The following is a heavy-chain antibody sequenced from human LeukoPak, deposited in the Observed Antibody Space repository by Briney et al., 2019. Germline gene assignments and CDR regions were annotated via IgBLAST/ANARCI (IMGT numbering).Heavy chain of an antibody. V-gene: IGHV3-43*01. Sequence: PGGSLRLSCAASGFTLHDYNMHWVRQAPGKGLEWVSHIKWDDGSTYYADSVKGRFTISRDNTKNSLYLQMKSLRTEDTALYYRVRDTERGANGPIRQGGEGTLVTVSS. CDR1: GFTLHDYN. D-gene: IGHD4/OR15-4a*01. J-gene: IGHJ1*01. CDR2: IKWDDGST. CDR3: VRDTERGANGPIRQ.